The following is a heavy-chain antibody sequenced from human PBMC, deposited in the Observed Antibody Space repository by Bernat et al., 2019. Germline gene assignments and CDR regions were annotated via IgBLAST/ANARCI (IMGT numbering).Heavy chain of an antibody. Sequence: QVQLVQSGAEVKKPGSSVKVSCKASGGTFSSYTISWVRQAPGQGLEWMGRIIPILGIANYAQKFQGRVTITTDKSTSTAYMELSSLRSEGTAVYYCARDNTGGKVREVIDYWGQGTLVTVSS. CDR1: GGTFSSYT. CDR3: ARDNTGGKVREVIDY. D-gene: IGHD3-10*01. CDR2: IIPILGIA. J-gene: IGHJ4*02. V-gene: IGHV1-69*08.